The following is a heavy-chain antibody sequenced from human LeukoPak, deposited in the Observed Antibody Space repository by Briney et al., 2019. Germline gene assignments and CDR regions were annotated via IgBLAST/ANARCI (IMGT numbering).Heavy chain of an antibody. Sequence: PSETLSLTCTVSGYSISSGYYWGWIRQPPGKGLEWIGSIYYSGSTYYNPSLKSRVTISVDTSKNQFSLKLSSVTAADTAVYYCARHQWELLSHWGQGTLVTVSS. CDR1: GYSISSGYY. D-gene: IGHD1-26*01. J-gene: IGHJ4*02. CDR2: IYYSGST. CDR3: ARHQWELLSH. V-gene: IGHV4-38-2*02.